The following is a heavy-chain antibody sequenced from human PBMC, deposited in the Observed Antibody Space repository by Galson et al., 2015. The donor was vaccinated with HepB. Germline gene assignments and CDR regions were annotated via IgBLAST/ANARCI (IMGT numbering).Heavy chain of an antibody. J-gene: IGHJ6*02. D-gene: IGHD7-27*01. CDR2: IIPILGIA. Sequence: SVKVSCKASGGTFSRYTISWVRQAPGQGLEWMGRIIPILGIANYAQKFQGRVTITADKSTSTAYMELSSLRSEDTAVYYCASLTGPHYYYYGMDVWGQGTTVTVSS. CDR3: ASLTGPHYYYYGMDV. CDR1: GGTFSRYT. V-gene: IGHV1-69*02.